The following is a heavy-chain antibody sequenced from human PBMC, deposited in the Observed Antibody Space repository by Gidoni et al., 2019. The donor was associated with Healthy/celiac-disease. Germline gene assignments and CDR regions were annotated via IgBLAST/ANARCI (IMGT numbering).Heavy chain of an antibody. CDR1: GYSISSGYY. J-gene: IGHJ4*02. Sequence: QVQLQESGPGLVKPSETLSLTCTVSGYSISSGYYWGWIRQPPGKGLEWIGSIYHSGSTYYNPSLKSRFTISVDTSKNQFSLKLSSVTAADTAVYYCARVLAVAGPGDYWGQGTLVTVSS. V-gene: IGHV4-38-2*02. D-gene: IGHD6-19*01. CDR3: ARVLAVAGPGDY. CDR2: IYHSGST.